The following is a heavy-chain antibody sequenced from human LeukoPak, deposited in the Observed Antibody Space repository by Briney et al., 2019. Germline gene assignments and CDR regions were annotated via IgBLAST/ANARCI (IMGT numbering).Heavy chain of an antibody. Sequence: PGRSLRLSRAASGFTFSSYGMHWVRQAPGKGLEWVAVISYDGSNKYYADSVKGRFTISRDNSKNTLYLQMNSLRAEDTAVYYCAKDHSYDYGDYFDYWGQGTLVTVSS. CDR3: AKDHSYDYGDYFDY. J-gene: IGHJ4*02. CDR2: ISYDGSNK. CDR1: GFTFSSYG. D-gene: IGHD4-17*01. V-gene: IGHV3-30*18.